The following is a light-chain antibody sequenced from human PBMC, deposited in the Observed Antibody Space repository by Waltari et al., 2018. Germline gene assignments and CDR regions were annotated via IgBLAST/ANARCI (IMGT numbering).Light chain of an antibody. J-gene: IGKJ5*01. CDR2: AAS. CDR1: QAISSW. V-gene: IGKV1-12*01. Sequence: DIQMTQSPSSVSASVGHRVTITCRASQAISSWLAWYQQKPGKAPKLLIYAASSWQSGVPSRFSGSGFGTDFTLTISSLQPEDFATYFCQQFDTFPLTFGQGTRLEIK. CDR3: QQFDTFPLT.